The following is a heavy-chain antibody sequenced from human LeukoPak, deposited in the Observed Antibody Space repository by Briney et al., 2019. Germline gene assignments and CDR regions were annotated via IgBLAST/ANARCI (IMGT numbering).Heavy chain of an antibody. J-gene: IGHJ6*03. V-gene: IGHV1-46*01. CDR3: ARDYYGSGSYYKYYYYMDV. Sequence: ASVKVSCKASGYSFTSHYMHWVRQAPGQGLEWMGVINPRGTATIYAEKFKGRIILTRDMSTTTDYMELSSLKSDDTAVYYCARDYYGSGSYYKYYYYMDVWGKGTTVTISS. CDR1: GYSFTSHY. CDR2: INPRGTAT. D-gene: IGHD3-10*01.